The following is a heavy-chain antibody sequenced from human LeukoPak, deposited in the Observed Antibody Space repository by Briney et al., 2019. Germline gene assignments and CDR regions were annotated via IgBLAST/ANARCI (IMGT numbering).Heavy chain of an antibody. CDR2: INPSGSYT. D-gene: IGHD2-21*02. Sequence: ASVKVSCKASGFTFTSYYMHWVRQAPGQGLEWMGIINPSGSYTSYAQKFQGRVTMTRDTSISTAYMELSRLRSDDTAVYYCASEQTTIYCGGDCYSFDYWGQGTLVTVSS. V-gene: IGHV1-46*01. J-gene: IGHJ4*02. CDR3: ASEQTTIYCGGDCYSFDY. CDR1: GFTFTSYY.